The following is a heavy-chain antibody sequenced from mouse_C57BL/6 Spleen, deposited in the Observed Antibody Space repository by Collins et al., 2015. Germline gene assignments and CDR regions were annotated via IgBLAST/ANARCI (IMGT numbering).Heavy chain of an antibody. J-gene: IGHJ1*01. V-gene: IGHV9-3-1*01. CDR3: ARGGLTWYFDV. CDR2: INTYTGEP. Sequence: QIQLVQSGPELKKPGETVKISCKASGYTFTNYGMNWVKQAPGKGLKWMGWINTYTGEPTYADDFKGRFAFSLETSASTAYLQINNLKNEDTATYFCARGGLTWYFDVWGAGTTVTVSS. CDR1: GYTFTNYG. D-gene: IGHD1-3*01.